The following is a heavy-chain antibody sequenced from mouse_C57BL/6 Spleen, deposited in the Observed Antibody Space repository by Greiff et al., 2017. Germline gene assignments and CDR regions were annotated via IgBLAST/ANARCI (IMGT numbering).Heavy chain of an antibody. CDR2: ISSGGDYI. CDR3: TRRGDLLLWYAMDY. J-gene: IGHJ4*01. D-gene: IGHD2-1*01. Sequence: EVKVVESGEGLVKPGGSLKLSCAASGFTFSSYAMSWVRQTPEKRLEWVAYISSGGDYIYYADTVKGRFTISRDNARNTLYLQMSSLKSEDTAMYYCTRRGDLLLWYAMDYWGQGTSVTVSS. V-gene: IGHV5-9-1*02. CDR1: GFTFSSYA.